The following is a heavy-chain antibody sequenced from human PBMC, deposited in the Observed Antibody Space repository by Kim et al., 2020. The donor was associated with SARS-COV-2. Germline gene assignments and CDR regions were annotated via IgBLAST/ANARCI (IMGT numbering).Heavy chain of an antibody. Sequence: ASVKVSCKASGYTFTSYGISWVRQAPGQGLEWMGWISAYNGNTNYAQKLQGRVTMTTDTSTSTAYMELRSLRSDDTAVYYCARAPSEAYYYDSSGYYYRYWGQGTLVTVSS. D-gene: IGHD3-22*01. CDR1: GYTFTSYG. CDR2: ISAYNGNT. J-gene: IGHJ4*02. CDR3: ARAPSEAYYYDSSGYYYRY. V-gene: IGHV1-18*01.